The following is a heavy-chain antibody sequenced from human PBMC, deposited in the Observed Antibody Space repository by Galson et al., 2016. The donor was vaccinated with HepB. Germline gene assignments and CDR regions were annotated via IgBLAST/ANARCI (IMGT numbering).Heavy chain of an antibody. V-gene: IGHV3-30-3*01. CDR1: GFTFSSYA. CDR2: ISYDGNNK. D-gene: IGHD1-26*01. CDR3: VKAVGGSSVSLPDY. J-gene: IGHJ4*02. Sequence: SLRLSCAASGFTFSSYAMHWVRQAPGKGLEWVAVISYDGNNKYFAGPVKGRFTISRENSYNTLYLQMKSLRPDDTAVYYCVKAVGGSSVSLPDYWGQGALVTVSS.